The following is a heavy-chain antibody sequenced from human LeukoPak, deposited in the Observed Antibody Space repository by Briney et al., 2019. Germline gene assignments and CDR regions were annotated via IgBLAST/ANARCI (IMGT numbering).Heavy chain of an antibody. CDR2: IIPILNQA. V-gene: IGHV1-69*04. J-gene: IGHJ4*02. CDR3: ARGAGIVGASFDY. CDR1: GGVFTDYS. Sequence: SVTVSCKAPGGVFTDYSISWVRQAPGQGLEWMGRIIPILNQANYAQKFQDRVTFTADKSTTTASMELSSLQSEDTAVYYCARGAGIVGASFDYWGQGTLVTVSS. D-gene: IGHD1-26*01.